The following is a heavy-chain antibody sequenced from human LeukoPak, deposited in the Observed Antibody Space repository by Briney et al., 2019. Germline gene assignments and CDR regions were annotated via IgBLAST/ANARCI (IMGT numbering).Heavy chain of an antibody. CDR3: ARDSPPAYCSGGSCYFDY. CDR1: GGSTSSYY. J-gene: IGHJ4*02. CDR2: IYTSGST. D-gene: IGHD2-15*01. Sequence: SETLSLTCTVSGGSTSSYYWSWIRQPAGKGLEWIGRIYTSGSTDYNPSLKSRVTISKDTSKNEFSLKLSSVTAADTAVYYCARDSPPAYCSGGSCYFDYWGQGTLVTVSS. V-gene: IGHV4-4*07.